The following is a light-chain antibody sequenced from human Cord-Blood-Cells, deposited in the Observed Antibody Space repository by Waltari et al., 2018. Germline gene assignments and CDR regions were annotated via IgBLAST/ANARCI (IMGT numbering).Light chain of an antibody. CDR3: QQNYSTPWT. J-gene: IGKJ1*01. V-gene: IGKV1-39*01. CDR2: AAS. Sequence: IQMMLSPSSVTVSVGDRVTATCRTSQSISSYLNWYQQKPGKAPKLLIYAASSLQSGVPSRFSGSGSGTDFTLTISSLQPEDFATYYCQQNYSTPWTFGQGTKVEIK. CDR1: QSISSY.